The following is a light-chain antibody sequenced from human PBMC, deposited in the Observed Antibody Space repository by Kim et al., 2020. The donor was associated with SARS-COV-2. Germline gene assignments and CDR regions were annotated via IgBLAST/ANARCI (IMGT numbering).Light chain of an antibody. Sequence: SYELTQPPSVSVSPGQTASITCSEDALPKQYAYWYQQKPGQAPVMVINKDSEGPSGTPERFSGSGSGTIVTLTISGVQAEDEADYYCQSADSSGTYVLFG. CDR1: ALPKQY. V-gene: IGLV3-25*03. CDR2: KDS. CDR3: QSADSSGTYVL. J-gene: IGLJ2*01.